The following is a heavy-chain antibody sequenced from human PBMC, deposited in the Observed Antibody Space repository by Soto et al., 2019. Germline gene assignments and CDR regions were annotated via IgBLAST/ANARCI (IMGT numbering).Heavy chain of an antibody. J-gene: IGHJ4*02. CDR2: ISGSGETI. CDR1: GFTFRNYA. D-gene: IGHD6-19*01. Sequence: PGGSLRLSCVASGFTFRNYAMSWVRQAPGKGLEWVSIISGSGETIYYADSVKGRIVISRDNSKNTLYLQMNSLRADDTAIYYCARSTAVAGHDYWGQGALVTVSS. V-gene: IGHV3-23*01. CDR3: ARSTAVAGHDY.